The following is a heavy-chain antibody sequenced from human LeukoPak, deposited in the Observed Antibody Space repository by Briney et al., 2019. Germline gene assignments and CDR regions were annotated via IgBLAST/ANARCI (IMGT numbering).Heavy chain of an antibody. CDR3: ARGLNYYDSSGYYEVAYFQH. D-gene: IGHD3-22*01. Sequence: ASVKVSCKASGYTFTSYYMHWVRQAPGQGLEWMGIINPSGGSTSYAPKFQGRVTMTRDMSTSTVYMELSSLRSEDTAVYYCARGLNYYDSSGYYEVAYFQHWGQGTLVTVSS. CDR1: GYTFTSYY. J-gene: IGHJ1*01. CDR2: INPSGGST. V-gene: IGHV1-46*01.